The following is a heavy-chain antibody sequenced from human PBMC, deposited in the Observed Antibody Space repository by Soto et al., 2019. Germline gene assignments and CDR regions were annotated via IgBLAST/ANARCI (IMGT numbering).Heavy chain of an antibody. CDR3: ASQADNCNPADLYYGMDV. D-gene: IGHD1-20*01. CDR1: GTSITSCGYY. V-gene: IGHV4-31*03. Sequence: TLPLTCTVSGTSITSCGYYWPWIPQQPLTGLEWIGYIYYSGSTYYNPSLKSRVTISVDTSKNQFSLKLSSVTAADTAVYYCASQADNCNPADLYYGMDVWGQGTTVTVSS. CDR2: IYYSGST. J-gene: IGHJ6*02.